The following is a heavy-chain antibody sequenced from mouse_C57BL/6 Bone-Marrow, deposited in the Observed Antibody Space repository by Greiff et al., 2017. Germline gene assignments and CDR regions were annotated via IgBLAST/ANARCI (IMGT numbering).Heavy chain of an antibody. CDR3: TRANLLWLRHYFDY. D-gene: IGHD2-2*01. J-gene: IGHJ2*01. CDR1: GYTFTDYE. CDR2: IDPETGGT. V-gene: IGHV1-15*01. Sequence: VQLQESGAELVRPGASVTLSCKASGYTFTDYEMHWVKQTPVHGLEWIGAIDPETGGTAYNQKFKGKAILTADKSSSTAYMELRSLTSEDSAVYYCTRANLLWLRHYFDYWGQGTTLTVSS.